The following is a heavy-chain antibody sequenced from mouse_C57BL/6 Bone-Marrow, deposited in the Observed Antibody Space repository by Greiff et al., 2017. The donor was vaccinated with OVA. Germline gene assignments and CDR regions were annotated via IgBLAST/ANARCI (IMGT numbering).Heavy chain of an antibody. CDR2: IYPSDSET. Sequence: QVQLKQPGAELVRPGSSVKLSCKASGYTFTSYWMAWVKQRPGQGLEWIGNIYPSDSETHYNQKFKDKATLTVDKSSSTAYMQLSSLTSEDSAVYYCARWGDYDAWFAYWGQGTLVTVSA. CDR3: ARWGDYDAWFAY. D-gene: IGHD2-4*01. J-gene: IGHJ3*01. V-gene: IGHV1-61*01. CDR1: GYTFTSYW.